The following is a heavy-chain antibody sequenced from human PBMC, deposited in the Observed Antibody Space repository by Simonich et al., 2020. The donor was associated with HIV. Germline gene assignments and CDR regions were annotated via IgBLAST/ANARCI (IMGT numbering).Heavy chain of an antibody. V-gene: IGHV4-59*01. CDR3: ARDHYDSSGYYIDY. CDR2: IYYSGST. J-gene: IGHJ4*02. Sequence: QVQLQESGPGLVKPSETLSLTCTVSGGSISIYYWIWIRQPTGKGLEWIGYIYYSGSTNYNPTLKSRVTISVDTSKNQFSLKLSSVTAADTAVYYCARDHYDSSGYYIDYWGQGTLVTVSS. CDR1: GGSISIYY. D-gene: IGHD3-22*01.